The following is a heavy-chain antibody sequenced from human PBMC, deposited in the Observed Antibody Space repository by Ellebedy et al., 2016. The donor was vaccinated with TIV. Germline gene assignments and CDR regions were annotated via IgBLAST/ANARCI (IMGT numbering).Heavy chain of an antibody. CDR2: ITRDGTST. D-gene: IGHD1-26*01. J-gene: IGHJ6*02. CDR3: AKDQIGATSRDPFYGMDV. Sequence: PGGSLRLSCAASGFTFADFAMHWVRQVPGKGLEWVSVITRDGTSTYYAASVKGRFTISRDNSKNSLYLQMNSLRSEDTAFYYCAKDQIGATSRDPFYGMDVWGPGTTVTVSS. V-gene: IGHV3-43*02. CDR1: GFTFADFA.